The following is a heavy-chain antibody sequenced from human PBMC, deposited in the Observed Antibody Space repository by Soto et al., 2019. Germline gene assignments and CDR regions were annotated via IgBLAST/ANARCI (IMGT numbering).Heavy chain of an antibody. V-gene: IGHV3-23*01. D-gene: IGHD3-16*01. Sequence: GGSLRLSCAASGFTFSSYAMSWVRQAPGKGLEWVSAISGSGGSTYYADSVKGRFTISRDNSKNTLYLQMNSLRAEDTAVYYCAKGGLNSYYYYGMDVWGQGTTVTVSS. CDR1: GFTFSSYA. CDR3: AKGGLNSYYYYGMDV. CDR2: ISGSGGST. J-gene: IGHJ6*02.